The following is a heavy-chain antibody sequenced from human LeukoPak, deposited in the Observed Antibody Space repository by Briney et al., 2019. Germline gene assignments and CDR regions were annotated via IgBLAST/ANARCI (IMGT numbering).Heavy chain of an antibody. Sequence: TGGSLGLSCAASGFTFSSHAMSWVRQAPGKGLEWVSAITSGSGSNVYYTDSLKGRFTIFRDNSKNTLYLQMNSLRAEDTAVYYCAKHGSWSFDYWGQGTLVTVSA. CDR2: ITSGSGSNV. D-gene: IGHD6-13*01. CDR1: GFTFSSHA. V-gene: IGHV3-23*01. CDR3: AKHGSWSFDY. J-gene: IGHJ4*02.